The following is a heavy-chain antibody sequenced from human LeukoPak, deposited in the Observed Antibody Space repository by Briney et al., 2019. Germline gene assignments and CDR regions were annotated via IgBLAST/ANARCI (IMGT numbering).Heavy chain of an antibody. V-gene: IGHV1-2*02. CDR3: ARSDSSTWSDDY. CDR2: INPNSGDT. J-gene: IGHJ4*02. D-gene: IGHD6-13*01. CDR1: GYTFTGYY. Sequence: ASVKVSCKDSGYTFTGYYIHWVRQAPGQGLEWMGWINPNSGDTRYAQNFLGRVTMTRDTSISTAYMELSRLRSDDTAVYYCARSDSSTWSDDYWGQGTLVTVSS.